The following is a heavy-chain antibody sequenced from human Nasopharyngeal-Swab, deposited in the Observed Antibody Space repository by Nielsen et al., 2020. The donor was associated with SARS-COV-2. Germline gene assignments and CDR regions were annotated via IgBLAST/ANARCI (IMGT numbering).Heavy chain of an antibody. Sequence: GESLKISCAASGFIFRASAIHWVRQASGKGLEWVGRIGDKDHNYATTYGASVQGRFTISRDDSKNTAFLQMDSLNTEHTALYYCTTDFYFDYWGQGTLDTVSS. CDR3: TTDFYFDY. CDR2: IGDKDHNYAT. J-gene: IGHJ4*02. CDR1: GFIFRASA. V-gene: IGHV3-73*01.